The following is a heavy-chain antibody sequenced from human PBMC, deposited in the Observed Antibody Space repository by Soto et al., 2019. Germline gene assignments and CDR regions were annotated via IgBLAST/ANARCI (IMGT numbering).Heavy chain of an antibody. CDR2: INAGNGNT. CDR3: ARDEYDFWSGGEPHYYYYYYMDV. V-gene: IGHV1-3*01. CDR1: GYTFTSYA. J-gene: IGHJ6*03. Sequence: GASVKVSCKASGYTFTSYAMHWVRQAPGQRLEWMGWINAGNGNTKYSQKFQGRVTITRDTSASTAYMELSSLRSEDTAVYYCARDEYDFWSGGEPHYYYYYYMDVWGKGTTVTVSS. D-gene: IGHD3-3*01.